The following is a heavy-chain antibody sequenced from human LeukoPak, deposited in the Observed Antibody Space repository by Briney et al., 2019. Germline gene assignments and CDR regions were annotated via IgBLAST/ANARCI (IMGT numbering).Heavy chain of an antibody. V-gene: IGHV5-51*01. CDR3: ARRYSDSQIDY. Sequence: GESLKISCKGSGYSFTSYWIAWVRQMPGKGLEWMGIIYPGDSDTRYSPSFQGQVAISADKSIGTAYMQWSGLKASDTAMYYCARRYSDSQIDYWGQGTLVTVSS. CDR2: IYPGDSDT. D-gene: IGHD4-11*01. J-gene: IGHJ4*02. CDR1: GYSFTSYW.